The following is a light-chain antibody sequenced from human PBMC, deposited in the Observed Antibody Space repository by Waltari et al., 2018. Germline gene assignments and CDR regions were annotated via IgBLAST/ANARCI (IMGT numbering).Light chain of an antibody. CDR2: EGS. J-gene: IGLJ1*01. V-gene: IGLV2-23*01. CDR1: SSDVGSYNL. CDR3: CSYAGGSTYV. Sequence: QSALTQPASVSGSPGQSITISCTGTSSDVGSYNLVSWYQQHPGTAPKLMIYEGSKRPSGVSNLFSGSKSGNTASLTISGLQAEDEADYYCCSYAGGSTYVFGTGTKLTVL.